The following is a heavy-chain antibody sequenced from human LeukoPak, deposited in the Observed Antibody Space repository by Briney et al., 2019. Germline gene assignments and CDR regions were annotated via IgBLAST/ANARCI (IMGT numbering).Heavy chain of an antibody. CDR3: AKHVSGSLFYFDY. CDR2: ISGTGYNT. Sequence: GGSLRLSCAASGFNFRNCAMSWVRQAPGKGLEWVSGISGTGYNTYYADSVKGRFTISRDNSKNTLYLQMNSLGAEDTAVYYCAKHVSGSLFYFDYWGQRTLVTVSS. V-gene: IGHV3-23*01. CDR1: GFNFRNCA. J-gene: IGHJ4*02. D-gene: IGHD3-10*01.